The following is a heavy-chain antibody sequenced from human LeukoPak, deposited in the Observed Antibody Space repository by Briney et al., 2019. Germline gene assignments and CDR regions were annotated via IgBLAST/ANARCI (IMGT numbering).Heavy chain of an antibody. Sequence: SETLSLTCAVSGYSISSGYYWGWIRQPPGKGLEWIGSIYHSGSTYYNPSLKSRVTISVDTSKNQFSLKPSSVTAADTAVYYCARLKSITIFGVVIYDAFDIWGQGTMVTVSS. CDR3: ARLKSITIFGVVIYDAFDI. CDR1: GYSISSGYY. CDR2: IYHSGST. V-gene: IGHV4-38-2*01. J-gene: IGHJ3*02. D-gene: IGHD3-3*01.